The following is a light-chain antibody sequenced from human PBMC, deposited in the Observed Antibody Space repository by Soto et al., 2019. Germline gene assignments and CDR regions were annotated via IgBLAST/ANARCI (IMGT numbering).Light chain of an antibody. CDR1: SGSVSTSYY. V-gene: IGLV8-61*01. CDR3: VLYMGSGISF. J-gene: IGLJ2*01. CDR2: STN. Sequence: QAVVTQEPSFSVSPGRTVTLTCGLSSGSVSTSYYPSWYQQTPGQAPRTLIYSTNTRSSGVPDRFSGSIIGNKAALTITGAQADDESDYYCVLYMGSGISFFGGGTKLTVL.